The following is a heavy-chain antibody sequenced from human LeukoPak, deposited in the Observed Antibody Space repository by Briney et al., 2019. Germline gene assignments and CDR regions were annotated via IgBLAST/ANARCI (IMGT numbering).Heavy chain of an antibody. CDR1: GYSISSGYY. Sequence: SETLSLTCTVSGYSISSGYYWGWIRQPPGKGLEWIGSIYHSGSTYYNPSLKSRVTISVDTSKNQFSLKLSSVTAADTAVYYCARDAGSWYIFDYWGQGTLVTVSS. CDR2: IYHSGST. CDR3: ARDAGSWYIFDY. V-gene: IGHV4-38-2*02. D-gene: IGHD6-13*01. J-gene: IGHJ4*02.